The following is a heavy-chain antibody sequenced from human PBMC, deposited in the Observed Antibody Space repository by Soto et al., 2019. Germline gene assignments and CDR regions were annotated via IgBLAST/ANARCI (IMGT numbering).Heavy chain of an antibody. D-gene: IGHD3-3*01. J-gene: IGHJ4*02. Sequence: GGSLRLSCAASGFMFSNYAMSWVRQTPGKGLEWVSVISGGGVSTYYADSVKGRFTISRDNSKNTVYLQMNSLRAEDTAVYYCAKLGPFGVVIAYYFDFWGQGALVTVSS. CDR3: AKLGPFGVVIAYYFDF. CDR2: ISGGGVST. CDR1: GFMFSNYA. V-gene: IGHV3-23*01.